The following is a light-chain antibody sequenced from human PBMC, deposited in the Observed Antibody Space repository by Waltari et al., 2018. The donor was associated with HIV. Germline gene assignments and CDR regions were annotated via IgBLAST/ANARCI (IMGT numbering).Light chain of an antibody. CDR1: SSNIGHNY. CDR2: DNN. Sequence: QSVLTQPPSVSAAPGQKVTISCYGSSSNIGHNYVSWYQQLPVTAPKLLMYDNNKRPSGIPDRFSGSKSGTSATLGITGLQTGDEADYYCGTWDSSLSAGVFGGGTKLTVL. CDR3: GTWDSSLSAGV. J-gene: IGLJ2*01. V-gene: IGLV1-51*01.